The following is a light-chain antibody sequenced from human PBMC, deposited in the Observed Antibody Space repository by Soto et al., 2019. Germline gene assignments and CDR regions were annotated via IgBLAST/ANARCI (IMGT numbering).Light chain of an antibody. V-gene: IGKV3-20*01. CDR1: QSVSSSY. Sequence: EIVLTQSPGTRSLSPGERATLSWRASQSVSSSYLAWYQQKPGQAPRLLIYGASSRATGIPDRFSGSGSGTDFTLTLSRLEPEDFAVYYGKQYGSPKRTFAHGTKVDXK. CDR3: KQYGSPKRT. J-gene: IGKJ1*01. CDR2: GAS.